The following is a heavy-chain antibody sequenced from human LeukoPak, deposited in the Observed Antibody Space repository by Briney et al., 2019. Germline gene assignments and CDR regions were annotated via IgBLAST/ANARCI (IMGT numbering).Heavy chain of an antibody. V-gene: IGHV4-59*01. CDR1: GGSISSYY. CDR3: ASGETRHYDILTGHFDY. J-gene: IGHJ4*02. Sequence: SETLSLTCTVSGGSISSYYWSWIRQPPGKGLEWIGYIYYSGSTNYNPSLKSRVTTSVDTSKNQFSLKLSSVTAADTAVYYCASGETRHYDILTGHFDYWGQGTLVTVSS. CDR2: IYYSGST. D-gene: IGHD3-9*01.